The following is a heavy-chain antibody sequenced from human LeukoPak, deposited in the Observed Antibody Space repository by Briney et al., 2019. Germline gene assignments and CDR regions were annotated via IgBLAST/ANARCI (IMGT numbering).Heavy chain of an antibody. V-gene: IGHV1-8*02. J-gene: IGHJ6*02. CDR2: MNPSSGNT. CDR1: GYTFTSYG. D-gene: IGHD3-10*02. Sequence: GASVTVSCTASGYTFTSYGISWVRQAPGQGLEWMGWMNPSSGNTGYAQKFQGRVSMTRDTSISTAYMELSSLRSEDTAVYYCARGPVEAVFGVSTEDWGQGTTVTVSS. CDR3: ARGPVEAVFGVSTED.